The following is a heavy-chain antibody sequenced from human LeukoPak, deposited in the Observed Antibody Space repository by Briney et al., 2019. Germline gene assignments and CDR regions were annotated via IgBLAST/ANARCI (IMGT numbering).Heavy chain of an antibody. CDR3: ARGPNSNWSGLDF. D-gene: IGHD6-6*01. CDR2: ISPTGSTT. J-gene: IGHJ4*02. CDR1: GFTFSSYW. V-gene: IGHV3-74*01. Sequence: GGSLRLSCVVSGFTFSSYWMHWARQLPGKGLVWVSRISPTGSTTSYADSVKGRFTVSRDNAKNTLYLQVNNLRAEDTAVYYCARGPNSNWSGLDFWGQGTLLTVSS.